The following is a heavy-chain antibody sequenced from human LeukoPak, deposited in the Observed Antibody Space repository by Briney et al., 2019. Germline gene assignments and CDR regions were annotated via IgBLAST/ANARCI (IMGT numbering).Heavy chain of an antibody. CDR2: SYSGGSS. CDR3: AKPLYAVRGKNFFDY. CDR1: GFTVGSNY. Sequence: GGSLRLSCAASGFTVGSNYMSWVRQAPGKGLEWVSVSYSGGSSYYADSVKGRFTISRDNSKNTLYLQMNTLRAEDTAVYFCAKPLYAVRGKNFFDYWGQGTLVIVSS. D-gene: IGHD3-16*01. V-gene: IGHV3-53*01. J-gene: IGHJ4*02.